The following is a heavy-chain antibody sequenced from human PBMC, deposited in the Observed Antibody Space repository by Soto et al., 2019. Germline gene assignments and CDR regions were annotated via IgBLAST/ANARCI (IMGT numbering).Heavy chain of an antibody. CDR2: ISYDGSNK. J-gene: IGHJ4*02. V-gene: IGHV3-30*18. D-gene: IGHD6-19*01. CDR1: GFTFSSYG. CDR3: AKSHLGWYFDY. Sequence: GVSLRLSCAASGFTFSSYGMHWVRQAPGKGLEWVAVISYDGSNKYYADSVKGRFTISRDNSKNTLYLQMNSLRAEDTAVYYCAKSHLGWYFDYWGQGTLVTVSS.